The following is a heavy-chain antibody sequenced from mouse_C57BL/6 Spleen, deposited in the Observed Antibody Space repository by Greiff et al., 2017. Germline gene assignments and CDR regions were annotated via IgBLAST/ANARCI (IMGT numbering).Heavy chain of an antibody. Sequence: EVKLMESGPGLVKPSQSLSLTCSVTGYSITSGYYWNWIRQFPGNKLEWMGYISYDGSNNYNPSLKNRISITRDTSKNQCFLKLNSVTTEDTATYYCARDREVDYWGQGTSVTVSS. CDR2: ISYDGSN. V-gene: IGHV3-6*01. J-gene: IGHJ4*01. CDR3: ARDREVDY. CDR1: GYSITSGYY.